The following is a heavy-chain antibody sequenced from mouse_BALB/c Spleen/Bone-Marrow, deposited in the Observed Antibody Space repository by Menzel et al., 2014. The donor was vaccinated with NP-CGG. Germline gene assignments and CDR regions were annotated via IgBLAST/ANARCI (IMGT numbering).Heavy chain of an antibody. CDR1: GFNIKDTY. CDR3: AVYYYGSSLFAY. Sequence: QQPGAELVKPGASVKLSCTASGFNIKDTYMHWVKQRPEQGLEWIGRIDPANGNTKYDPKFQGKATITADTSSNTAYLQLSSLTSEDAAVYYCAVYYYGSSLFAYWGQGTLVTISA. D-gene: IGHD1-1*01. V-gene: IGHV14-3*02. CDR2: IDPANGNT. J-gene: IGHJ3*01.